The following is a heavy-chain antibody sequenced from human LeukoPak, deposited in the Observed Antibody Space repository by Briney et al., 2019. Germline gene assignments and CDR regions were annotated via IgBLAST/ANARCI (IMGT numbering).Heavy chain of an antibody. CDR3: AKGGYYDFWSGSVIKAFDY. Sequence: QAGGSLRLSCAASGFTFSSYGMSWVRQAPGKGLEWVAVISYDGSNKYYADSVKGRFTISRDNSKNTLYLQMNSLRAEDTAVYYCAKGGYYDFWSGSVIKAFDYWGQGTLVTVSS. D-gene: IGHD3-3*01. J-gene: IGHJ4*02. V-gene: IGHV3-30*18. CDR1: GFTFSSYG. CDR2: ISYDGSNK.